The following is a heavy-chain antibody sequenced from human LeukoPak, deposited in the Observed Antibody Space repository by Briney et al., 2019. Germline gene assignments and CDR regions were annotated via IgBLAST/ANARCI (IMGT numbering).Heavy chain of an antibody. CDR1: GGSISSYY. CDR3: ARVIVGATPLKVYFDL. V-gene: IGHV4-59*01. Sequence: SETLSLTCTVSGGSISSYYWSWIRQPPGKGLEWIGYIYYSGSTNYNPSLKSRVTISVDTSKNQFSLKLSSVTAADTAVYYRARVIVGATPLKVYFDLWGRGTLVTVSS. CDR2: IYYSGST. J-gene: IGHJ2*01. D-gene: IGHD1-26*01.